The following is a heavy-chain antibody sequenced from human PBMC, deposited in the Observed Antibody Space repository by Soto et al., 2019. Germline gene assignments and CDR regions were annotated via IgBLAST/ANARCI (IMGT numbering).Heavy chain of an antibody. CDR2: INASNGST. V-gene: IGHV1-3*01. J-gene: IGHJ5*02. CDR3: PSSLRFLEWNNWFDP. Sequence: ASVKVSCKASGYTFTSYYMHWVRQAPGQRLEWMGWINASNGSTKYSQKFQGRVTITADESTSTAYMELSSLRSEDTAVYYCPSSLRFLEWNNWFDPWGQGTPVPVSS. D-gene: IGHD3-3*01. CDR1: GYTFTSYY.